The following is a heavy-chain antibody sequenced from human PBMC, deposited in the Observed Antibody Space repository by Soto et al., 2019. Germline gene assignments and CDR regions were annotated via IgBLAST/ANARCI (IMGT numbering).Heavy chain of an antibody. CDR2: IIPIFGTA. V-gene: IGHV1-69*06. CDR1: GGTFSSYA. D-gene: IGHD2-15*01. CDR3: ARGRRWTVVTYDAFDI. J-gene: IGHJ3*02. Sequence: QVQLVQSGAEVKKPGSSVKVSCKASGGTFSSYAISWVRQAPGQGLEWMGGIIPIFGTANYAQKFQGRVTITADKSTSTAYMELSSLRSEDTAVYYCARGRRWTVVTYDAFDIWGQGTMVTVSS.